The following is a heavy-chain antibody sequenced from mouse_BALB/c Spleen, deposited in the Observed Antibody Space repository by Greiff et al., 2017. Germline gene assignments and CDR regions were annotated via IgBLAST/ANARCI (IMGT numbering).Heavy chain of an antibody. V-gene: IGHV1S126*01. D-gene: IGHD2-1*01. CDR1: GYSFTSYW. Sequence: QVQLQQSGPQLVRPGASVKISCKASGYSFTSYWMHWVKQRPGQGLEWIGMIDPTDSETRLNQKFKNKATLTVDKSSSTAYMQLSSPTSEDSAVYVCARYYCNSYAMDYWGQGTSVTVAS. J-gene: IGHJ4*01. CDR3: ARYYCNSYAMDY. CDR2: IDPTDSET.